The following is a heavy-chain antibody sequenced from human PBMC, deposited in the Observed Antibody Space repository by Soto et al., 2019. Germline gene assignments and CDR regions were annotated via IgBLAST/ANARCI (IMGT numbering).Heavy chain of an antibody. V-gene: IGHV3-23*01. D-gene: IGHD2-2*01. Sequence: GGSLRLSCAASGFTFSTYAMSWVRQAPGKGLEWVSAISGSGGSTYYADSVKGRFTISRDNSKNTLYLQLNSLRAEDTAVYYCEKEPLVVVQYHPGGRTNWFDPCGQVHLVTVSS. CDR3: EKEPLVVVQYHPGGRTNWFDP. J-gene: IGHJ5*02. CDR1: GFTFSTYA. CDR2: ISGSGGST.